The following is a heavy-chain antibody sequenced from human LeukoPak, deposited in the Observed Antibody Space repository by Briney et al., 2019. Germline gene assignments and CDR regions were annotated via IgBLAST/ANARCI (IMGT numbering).Heavy chain of an antibody. CDR1: GFTFSSYT. CDR3: ARARYCSSSNCYEHDY. D-gene: IGHD2-2*01. V-gene: IGHV3-48*01. CDR2: IGTSSTTI. Sequence: PGGSLRLSCAASGFTFSSYTMNWVRQPPGKGLEWVSNIGTSSTTIYYADSVKGRFTISRDNAKNSLYLQMNSLRADDTAVYYCARARYCSSSNCYEHDYWGQGTQVTVSS. J-gene: IGHJ4*02.